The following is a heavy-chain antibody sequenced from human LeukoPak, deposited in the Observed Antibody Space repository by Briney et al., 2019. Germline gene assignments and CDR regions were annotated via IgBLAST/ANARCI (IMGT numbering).Heavy chain of an antibody. CDR3: ARGPTHYVWGSQS. CDR2: INHSGST. J-gene: IGHJ4*02. CDR1: GFTFSSYW. D-gene: IGHD3-16*01. V-gene: IGHV4-34*01. Sequence: AGGSLRLSCAASGFTFSSYWMSWVRQAPGKGLEWIGEINHSGSTNYNPSLKSRVTISVDTSKNQFSLKLSSVTAADTAVYYCARGPTHYVWGSQSGGQGTLVTVSS.